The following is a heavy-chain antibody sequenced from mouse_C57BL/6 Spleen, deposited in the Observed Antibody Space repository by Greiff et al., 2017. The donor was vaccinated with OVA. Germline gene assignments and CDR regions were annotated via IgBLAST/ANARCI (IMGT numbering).Heavy chain of an antibody. V-gene: IGHV1-59*01. CDR3: AVGPTGKFAY. CDR1: GYTFTSYW. CDR2: IDPSDSYT. J-gene: IGHJ3*01. D-gene: IGHD4-1*02. Sequence: QVQLQQPGAELVKPGASVKLSCKASGYTFTSYWMHWVKQRPGQGLEWIGVIDPSDSYTNYNQKFKGKATLTVDTSSSTAYMQLSSLTSEDSAVYYCAVGPTGKFAYWGQGTLVTVSA.